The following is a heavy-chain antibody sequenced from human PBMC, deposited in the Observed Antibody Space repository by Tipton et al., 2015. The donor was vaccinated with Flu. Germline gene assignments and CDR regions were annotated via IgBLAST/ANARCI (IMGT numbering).Heavy chain of an antibody. CDR3: ASTYGDHNAFDI. Sequence: TLSLTCTVSGGSISSYYWSWIRQPPGKGLEWIGYIYYSGSTNYNPSLKSRVTISVDTSKNQFSLKLSSVTAADTAVYYCASTYGDHNAFDIWGQGTMVTVSS. D-gene: IGHD4-17*01. CDR2: IYYSGST. CDR1: GGSISSYY. J-gene: IGHJ3*02. V-gene: IGHV4-59*01.